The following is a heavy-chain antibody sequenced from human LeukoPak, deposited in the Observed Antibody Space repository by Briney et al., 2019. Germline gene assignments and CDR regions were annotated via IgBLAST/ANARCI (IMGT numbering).Heavy chain of an antibody. CDR1: GGSISSSSYY. CDR2: IYYSGST. J-gene: IGHJ5*02. Sequence: SETLSLTCTVSGGSISSSSYYWGWIRQPPGKGLEWIGSIYYSGSTYYNPSLKSRVTISVDTSKNQFSLKPSSVTAADTAVYYCASLLWFGELSPVNWFDPWGQGTLVTVSS. V-gene: IGHV4-39*01. D-gene: IGHD3-10*01. CDR3: ASLLWFGELSPVNWFDP.